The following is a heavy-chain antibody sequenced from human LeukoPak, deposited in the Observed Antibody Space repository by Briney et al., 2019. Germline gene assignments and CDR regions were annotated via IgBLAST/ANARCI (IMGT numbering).Heavy chain of an antibody. Sequence: ASVQVSCKASGGTFSSYGISWVRQAPGQGLEWMGGIIPIFGTANYAQKFQGRVTITADESTSTAYMELSSLRSEDTAVYYCARLDEYSSSSRYYGMDVWGQGTTVTVSS. CDR2: IIPIFGTA. V-gene: IGHV1-69*13. D-gene: IGHD6-6*01. CDR3: ARLDEYSSSSRYYGMDV. J-gene: IGHJ6*02. CDR1: GGTFSSYG.